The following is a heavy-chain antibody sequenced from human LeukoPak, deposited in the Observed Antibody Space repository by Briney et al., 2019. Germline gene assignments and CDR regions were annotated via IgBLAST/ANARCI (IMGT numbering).Heavy chain of an antibody. D-gene: IGHD4-23*01. CDR3: AKDTYGGNPNRYYYYGVDV. Sequence: SGGSLRLSCAASGFTFDDYAMPWVRQAPGKGLEWVSLISGDGGSTYYADSVKGRFTISRDNSKNSLYLQMNSLRTEDTALYYCAKDTYGGNPNRYYYYGVDVWGQGTTVTVSS. CDR1: GFTFDDYA. CDR2: ISGDGGST. J-gene: IGHJ6*02. V-gene: IGHV3-43*02.